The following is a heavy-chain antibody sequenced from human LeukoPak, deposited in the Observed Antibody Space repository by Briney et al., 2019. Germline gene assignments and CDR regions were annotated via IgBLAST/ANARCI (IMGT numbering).Heavy chain of an antibody. CDR3: ANQRWLHSNFDS. D-gene: IGHD5-24*01. Sequence: GGSLRLSCAVSGFIFSSYAMSWVRQAPGKGLEWVSAISGSGGSTYYADSVKGRFTISRDNSKNTLYLQMNSLRAEDTAAYYCANQRWLHSNFDSWGQGTLVTVSS. CDR1: GFIFSSYA. J-gene: IGHJ4*02. V-gene: IGHV3-23*01. CDR2: ISGSGGST.